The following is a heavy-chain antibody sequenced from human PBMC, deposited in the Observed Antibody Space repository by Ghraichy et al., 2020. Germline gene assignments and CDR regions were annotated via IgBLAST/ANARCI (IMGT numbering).Heavy chain of an antibody. J-gene: IGHJ1*01. V-gene: IGHV1-46*01. Sequence: ASVKVSCKASGYTFTSYYMHWVRQAPGQGLEWMGIINPSGGSTSYAQKFQGRVTMTRDTSTSTVYMELSSLRSEDTAVYYCARARDDYYDSSGYSPGLQHWGQGTLVTVSS. CDR1: GYTFTSYY. CDR3: ARARDDYYDSSGYSPGLQH. D-gene: IGHD3-22*01. CDR2: INPSGGST.